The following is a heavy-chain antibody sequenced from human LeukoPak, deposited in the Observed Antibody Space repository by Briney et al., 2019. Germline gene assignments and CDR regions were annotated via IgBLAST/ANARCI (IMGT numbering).Heavy chain of an antibody. CDR3: ARDLGTIAAAGRHYFDY. Sequence: ASVKVSCEASGYTFTSYGISWVRQAPGQGLEWMGWISAYNGNTNYAQKLQGRVTMTTDTSTSTAYMELRSLRSDDTAVYYCARDLGTIAAAGRHYFDYWGQGTLVTVSS. D-gene: IGHD6-13*01. V-gene: IGHV1-18*01. CDR2: ISAYNGNT. J-gene: IGHJ4*02. CDR1: GYTFTSYG.